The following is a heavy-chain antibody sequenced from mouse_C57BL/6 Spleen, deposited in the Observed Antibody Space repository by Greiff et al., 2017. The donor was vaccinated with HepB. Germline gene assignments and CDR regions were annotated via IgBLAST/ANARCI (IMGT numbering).Heavy chain of an antibody. J-gene: IGHJ2*01. D-gene: IGHD3-2*02. CDR3: ARRGAAQATSY. CDR2: IDPSDSYT. Sequence: QVQLQQPGAELVKPGASVKLSCKASGYTFTSYWMQWVKQRPGQGLEWIGEIDPSDSYTNYNQKFKGKATLTVDTSSSTAYMQLSSLTSEDSAVYYWARRGAAQATSYWGQGTTLTVSS. V-gene: IGHV1-50*01. CDR1: GYTFTSYW.